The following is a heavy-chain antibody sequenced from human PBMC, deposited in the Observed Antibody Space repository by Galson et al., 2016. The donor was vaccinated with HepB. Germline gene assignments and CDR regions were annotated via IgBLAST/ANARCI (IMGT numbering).Heavy chain of an antibody. D-gene: IGHD6-13*01. Sequence: SLRLSCAASGFIFSSYTMSWVRQAPGKGLEWVSSISSSSSYVDYADTVKGRFTISRDNAKNSLYLQMNSLRAADTAVYYCARVRGDSSNWYPYNFYHHGMDVWGQGTTVTVSS. CDR2: ISSSSSYV. J-gene: IGHJ6*02. V-gene: IGHV3-21*01. CDR1: GFIFSSYT. CDR3: ARVRGDSSNWYPYNFYHHGMDV.